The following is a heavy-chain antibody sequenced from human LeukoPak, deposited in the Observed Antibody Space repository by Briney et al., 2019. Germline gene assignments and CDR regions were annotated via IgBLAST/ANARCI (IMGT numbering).Heavy chain of an antibody. Sequence: GGSLRLSCAASGFTFDDYGMSWVRQAPGKGLEWVSGINWNGGSTGYADSVKGRFTFSRDDAKNSLYLQMNSLRAEDTALYHCARVDRHCSSTSCYVWNWFDPWGQGTLVTVSS. CDR3: ARVDRHCSSTSCYVWNWFDP. V-gene: IGHV3-20*01. J-gene: IGHJ5*02. CDR1: GFTFDDYG. D-gene: IGHD2-2*01. CDR2: INWNGGST.